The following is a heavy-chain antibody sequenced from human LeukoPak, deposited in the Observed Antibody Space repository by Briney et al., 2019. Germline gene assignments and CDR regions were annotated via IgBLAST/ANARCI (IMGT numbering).Heavy chain of an antibody. CDR3: ARDRGYGYGFFDY. CDR2: FYSGGSS. V-gene: IGHV3-53*01. CDR1: GFTVRSIY. J-gene: IGHJ4*02. Sequence: PGGSLRLSCAASGFTVRSIYMTWVRQAPGKGLEWVSSFYSGGSSYYADSVEGRFIISRDSSTDTLYLQMNSLRVEDTAVYFCARDRGYGYGFFDYWGQGTLVTVSS. D-gene: IGHD5-18*01.